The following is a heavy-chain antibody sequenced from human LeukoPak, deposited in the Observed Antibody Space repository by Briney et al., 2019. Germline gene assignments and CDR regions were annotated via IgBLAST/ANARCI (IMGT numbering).Heavy chain of an antibody. CDR3: ARDKVVPAAI. D-gene: IGHD2-2*01. Sequence: GSLRLSCSASGFTLSGYSMNWVRQGPGEGLEWVSSISSSSTYIYYADSVKGRFTNSRENAKNSLYLQMNSLRAGDTAVYYCARDKVVPAAIWGQGTMVTVSS. J-gene: IGHJ3*02. CDR1: GFTLSGYS. V-gene: IGHV3-21*01. CDR2: ISSSSTYI.